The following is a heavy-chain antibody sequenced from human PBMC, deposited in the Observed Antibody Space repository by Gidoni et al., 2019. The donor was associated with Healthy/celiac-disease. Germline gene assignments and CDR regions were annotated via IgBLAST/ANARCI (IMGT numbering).Heavy chain of an antibody. CDR3: ARGPHCTNGVCYSHLIDY. CDR2: IWNDGSNK. J-gene: IGHJ4*02. Sequence: QVQLVESGGGVVQPGRSLRLSCAASGFTFSSYGMHWVRLAPGKGLEWVAVIWNDGSNKYYADSVKGRFTISRDNSKNTLYLQMNSLRAEDTAVYYCARGPHCTNGVCYSHLIDYWGQGTLVTVSS. V-gene: IGHV3-33*01. CDR1: GFTFSSYG. D-gene: IGHD2-8*01.